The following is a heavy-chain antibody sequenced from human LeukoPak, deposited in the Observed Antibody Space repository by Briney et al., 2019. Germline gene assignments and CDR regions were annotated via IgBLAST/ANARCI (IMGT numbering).Heavy chain of an antibody. Sequence: GASVNVSYKASGGTFNIYAISWVRQAPGQGLEWMGGIIPIFGTANYAQKFQGRVTITTDESTSTAYMELSSLRSEDTAVYYCARGGRSTSYDSSGYLAFDIWGQGTMVTVSS. D-gene: IGHD3-22*01. V-gene: IGHV1-69*05. J-gene: IGHJ3*02. CDR1: GGTFNIYA. CDR2: IIPIFGTA. CDR3: ARGGRSTSYDSSGYLAFDI.